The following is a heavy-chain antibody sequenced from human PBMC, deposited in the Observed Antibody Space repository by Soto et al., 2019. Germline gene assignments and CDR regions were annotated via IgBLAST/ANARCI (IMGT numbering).Heavy chain of an antibody. CDR3: TRDFLFSVYD. D-gene: IGHD5-12*01. J-gene: IGHJ4*02. CDR1: RFAFGAYW. CDR2: ISPDGRVT. V-gene: IGHV3-74*01. Sequence: DVQLVESGGGLVRPGVSLRVSCAASRFAFGAYWMNWVRQSPGKGLEYISRISPDGRVTVYGDSVKGRFTISRDNAKNTLDLQMNRLRVEDTGMYYGTRDFLFSVYDWGRGTLVTISS.